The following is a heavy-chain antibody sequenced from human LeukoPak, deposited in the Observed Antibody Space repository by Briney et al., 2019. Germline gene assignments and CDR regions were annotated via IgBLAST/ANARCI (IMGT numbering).Heavy chain of an antibody. CDR1: GASINNNF. CDR3: ARHRDYYDT. CDR2: IYSSGSP. J-gene: IGHJ4*01. V-gene: IGHV4-59*08. D-gene: IGHD3-22*01. Sequence: SETLSLTCTVSGASINNNFWNWLRQPPGKGLEWIGYIYSSGSPNYNPSLKSRIIISRDTSKTQLTPHFISVSAADTALYFCARHRDYYDTWGHGTLVTVSS.